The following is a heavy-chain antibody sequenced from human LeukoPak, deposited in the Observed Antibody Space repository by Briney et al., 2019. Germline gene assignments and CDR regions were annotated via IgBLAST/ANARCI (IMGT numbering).Heavy chain of an antibody. J-gene: IGHJ4*02. CDR2: IKQDGSEK. CDR1: GFTFSSYW. V-gene: IGHV3-7*01. CDR3: ARDYGVGGYSSSWLQNYFDY. D-gene: IGHD6-13*01. Sequence: PGGSLRLSCAASGFTFSSYWMSWVRQAPGKGLEWVANIKQDGSEKYYVDSVKGRFTISRDNAKNSLYLQMNSLRAEDTAVYYCARDYGVGGYSSSWLQNYFDYWGQGTLVTVSS.